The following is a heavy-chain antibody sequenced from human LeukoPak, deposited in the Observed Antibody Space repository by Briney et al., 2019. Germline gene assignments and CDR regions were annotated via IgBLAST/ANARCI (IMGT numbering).Heavy chain of an antibody. CDR2: IYYSGSI. CDR1: GGSISSYY. Sequence: PSETLSLTCTVSGGSISSYYWSWIRQPPGKGLEWIGYIYYSGSINYNPSLKSRVTISVDTSKNQFSLKLSSVTAADTAVYYCASSTVTNGSDYYYYGMDVWGQGTTVTVSS. J-gene: IGHJ6*02. CDR3: ASSTVTNGSDYYYYGMDV. D-gene: IGHD4-17*01. V-gene: IGHV4-59*08.